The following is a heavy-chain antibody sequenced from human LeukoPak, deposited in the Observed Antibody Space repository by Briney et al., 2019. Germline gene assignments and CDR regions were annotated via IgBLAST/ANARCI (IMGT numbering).Heavy chain of an antibody. CDR1: GFTFSSYA. Sequence: GGSLRLSCAASGFTFSSYAMHWVRQAPGKGLEWVAVVSYDGSNKYYADSVKGRFTISRDNSKNTLYLQMNSLRAEDTAVYYCAKFFTGEYVRAFDVWGQGTMVTVSS. J-gene: IGHJ3*01. CDR3: AKFFTGEYVRAFDV. CDR2: VSYDGSNK. D-gene: IGHD3-10*02. V-gene: IGHV3-30*18.